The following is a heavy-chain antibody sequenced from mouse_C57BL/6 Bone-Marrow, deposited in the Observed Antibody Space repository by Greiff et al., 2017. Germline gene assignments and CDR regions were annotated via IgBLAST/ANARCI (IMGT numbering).Heavy chain of an antibody. CDR1: GYTFTDYE. J-gene: IGHJ2*01. Sequence: QVQLQQSGAELVRPGASVTLSCKASGYTFTDYEMHWVKQTPVHGLEWIGAIDPETGGTAYNQKFKGKAILTADKSSSTAYMELLSLTSEDSAVYYCRGVVTPYYFDYWGQGTTLTVSA. CDR2: IDPETGGT. CDR3: RGVVTPYYFDY. D-gene: IGHD1-1*01. V-gene: IGHV1-15*01.